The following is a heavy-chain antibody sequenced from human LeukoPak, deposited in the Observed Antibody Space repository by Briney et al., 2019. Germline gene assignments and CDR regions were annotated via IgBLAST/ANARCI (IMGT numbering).Heavy chain of an antibody. CDR3: ARGTTILPTDY. CDR1: GGSISSGGYY. D-gene: IGHD3-3*01. V-gene: IGHV4-30-2*01. Sequence: PSETLSLTCTVSGGSISSGGYYWSWIRQPPGKGLEWIGYIYHSGSTYYNPSLKSRVTISVDRSKNQFSLKLSSVTAADTAVYYCARGTTILPTDYWGQGTLVTVSS. J-gene: IGHJ4*02. CDR2: IYHSGST.